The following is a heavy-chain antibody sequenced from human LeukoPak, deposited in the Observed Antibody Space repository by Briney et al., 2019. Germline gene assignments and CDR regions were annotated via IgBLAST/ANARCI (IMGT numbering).Heavy chain of an antibody. Sequence: MSSETLSLTCAVYGGSFSGYYWSWIRQPPGKGLEWIGEINHSGSTYYDPSLKSRVTISVDTSRNQFSLKLSSVTAADTAVYYCARAREPLIYTYYFEYWGQGTLVTVSS. CDR3: ARAREPLIYTYYFEY. CDR2: INHSGST. J-gene: IGHJ4*02. CDR1: GGSFSGYY. D-gene: IGHD1-14*01. V-gene: IGHV4-34*01.